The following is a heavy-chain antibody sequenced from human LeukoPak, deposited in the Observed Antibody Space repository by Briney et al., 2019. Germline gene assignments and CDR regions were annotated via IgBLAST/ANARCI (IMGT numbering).Heavy chain of an antibody. V-gene: IGHV4-34*01. J-gene: IGHJ4*02. CDR2: INHSGST. CDR1: GGSFSGYY. D-gene: IGHD3-10*01. CDR3: ARDPYYGSGIVY. Sequence: SETLSLTCAVYGGSFSGYYWSWIRQPPGKGLEWIGEINHSGSTNCNPSLKSRVTISVDTSKNQFSLKLSSVTAADTAVYYCARDPYYGSGIVYWGQGTLVTVSS.